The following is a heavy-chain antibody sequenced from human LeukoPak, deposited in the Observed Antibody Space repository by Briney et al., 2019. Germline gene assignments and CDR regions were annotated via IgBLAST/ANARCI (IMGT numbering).Heavy chain of an antibody. CDR2: IYYTGST. J-gene: IGHJ4*02. Sequence: SETLSLTCTVSGGSIRSGNYYWSWIRQPPGKGLEWIGYIYYTGSTYYSPSLRSRVTISVDTSNNQFSLKLSSVTAADTAVYYCARQRRTGDLGWGQGTLVTVSS. CDR1: GGSIRSGNYY. D-gene: IGHD7-27*01. CDR3: ARQRRTGDLG. V-gene: IGHV4-30-4*08.